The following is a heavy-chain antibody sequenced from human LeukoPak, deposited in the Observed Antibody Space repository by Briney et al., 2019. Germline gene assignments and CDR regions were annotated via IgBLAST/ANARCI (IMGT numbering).Heavy chain of an antibody. CDR2: ISGSGGST. D-gene: IGHD3-3*01. V-gene: IGHV3-23*01. CDR1: GFTFSSYA. CDR3: AKDQEYRRFLEWLLLNYFDY. Sequence: PGGSLRLSCAASGFTFSSYAMSWVRQAPGKGLEWVSAISGSGGSTYYADSVKGRFTISRDNSKNTLYLQMNSLRAEDTAVYYCAKDQEYRRFLEWLLLNYFDYWGQGTLVTVSS. J-gene: IGHJ4*02.